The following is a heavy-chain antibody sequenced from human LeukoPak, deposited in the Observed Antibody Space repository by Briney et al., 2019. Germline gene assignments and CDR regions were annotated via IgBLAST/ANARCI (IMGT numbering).Heavy chain of an antibody. D-gene: IGHD3-10*01. Sequence: PSETLSLTCTVSGDSISSYYWSWTRQPPGKGLEWMGYIYYSWSTNYIPSLKSRVTISVDTSKNQFSLKLSSVTAADTGVYYCSRHYPYGSGSYSPFYFDYWGQGTLVTVSS. V-gene: IGHV4-59*08. CDR3: SRHYPYGSGSYSPFYFDY. CDR1: GDSISSYY. CDR2: IYYSWST. J-gene: IGHJ4*02.